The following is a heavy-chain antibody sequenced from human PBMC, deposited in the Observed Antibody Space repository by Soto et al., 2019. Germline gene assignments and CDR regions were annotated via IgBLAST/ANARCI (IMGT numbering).Heavy chain of an antibody. D-gene: IGHD3-16*02. Sequence: EVQLLESGGGLVQPGGSLRLSCAASGFTFSSYAMSWVRQAPGKGLEWVSAISGSGGSTYYADSVKGRFTISRDNSKNTLSLQMNSLRAEDTAVYYCATAYYDYIWGSYLKPLDYWGQGTLLTVSS. CDR2: ISGSGGST. CDR3: ATAYYDYIWGSYLKPLDY. J-gene: IGHJ4*02. CDR1: GFTFSSYA. V-gene: IGHV3-23*01.